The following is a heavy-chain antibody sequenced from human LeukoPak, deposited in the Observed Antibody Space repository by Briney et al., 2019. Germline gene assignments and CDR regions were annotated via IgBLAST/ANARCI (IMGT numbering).Heavy chain of an antibody. CDR1: GYTFTSYD. CDR3: ATGYYGSGSYYNGLDY. Sequence: ASVKVSCKASGYTFTSYDINWVRQATGQGLEWMGWMNPNSGNTGYAQKFQGRVTMTEDTSTDTAYMELSSLRSEDTAVYYCATGYYGSGSYYNGLDYWGQGTLVTVSS. CDR2: MNPNSGNT. D-gene: IGHD3-10*01. J-gene: IGHJ4*02. V-gene: IGHV1-8*01.